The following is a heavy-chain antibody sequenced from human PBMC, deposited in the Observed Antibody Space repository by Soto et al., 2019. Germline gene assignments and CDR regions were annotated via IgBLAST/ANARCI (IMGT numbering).Heavy chain of an antibody. J-gene: IGHJ6*02. V-gene: IGHV4-59*01. Sequence: SETLSLTCTVSGGSISSYYWSWIRQPPGKGLEWIGYIYYSGSTNYNPSLKSRVTISVDTSKNQFSLKLSSVTAADTAVYYCARESYYYGMDVWGQGTTVTVSS. CDR3: ARESYYYGMDV. CDR1: GGSISSYY. CDR2: IYYSGST.